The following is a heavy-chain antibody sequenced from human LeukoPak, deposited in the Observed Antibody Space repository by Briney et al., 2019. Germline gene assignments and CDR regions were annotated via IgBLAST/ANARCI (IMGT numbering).Heavy chain of an antibody. J-gene: IGHJ6*04. V-gene: IGHV4-34*01. CDR1: GGSFSGFD. CDR3: ARGWGLRGGIMDV. Sequence: SETLSLTCVVDGGSFSGFDWNWIRQPPGKGLEWIGEINYSGSTKYNPSLKSRLTISVDTSKNQFSLRLSSVTAADTAVYYCARGWGLRGGIMDVWGKGTTVTISS. CDR2: INYSGST. D-gene: IGHD2-15*01.